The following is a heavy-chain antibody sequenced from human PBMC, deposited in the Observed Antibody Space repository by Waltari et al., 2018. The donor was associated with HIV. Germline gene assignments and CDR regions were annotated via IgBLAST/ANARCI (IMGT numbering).Heavy chain of an antibody. V-gene: IGHV1-69*01. CDR2: IIPAFGTA. CDR1: GGTFSSSA. CDR3: ARDHRGNKLLYGMDV. Sequence: QVQLVQSGAEVKKPGSSVRVSCKVSGGTFSSSAINWVRQAPRQGLEWMGGIIPAFGTANYAERFQGRVTITADEYTSTAYMDLSSLRSEDTAVYFCARDHRGNKLLYGMDVWGQGTTVTV. J-gene: IGHJ6*02.